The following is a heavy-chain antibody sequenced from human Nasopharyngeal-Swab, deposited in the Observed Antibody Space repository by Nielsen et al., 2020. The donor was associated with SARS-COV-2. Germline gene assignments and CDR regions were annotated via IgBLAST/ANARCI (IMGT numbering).Heavy chain of an antibody. V-gene: IGHV3-9*01. CDR2: ISWNSGSI. J-gene: IGHJ6*02. CDR3: AKVVAAHYYYYGMDV. D-gene: IGHD2-15*01. Sequence: VRQAPGKGLEWVSDISWNSGSIGYADSVKGRFTISRDNAKNSLYLQVNSLRAEDTALYYCAKVVAAHYYYYGMDVWGQGTTVTVSS.